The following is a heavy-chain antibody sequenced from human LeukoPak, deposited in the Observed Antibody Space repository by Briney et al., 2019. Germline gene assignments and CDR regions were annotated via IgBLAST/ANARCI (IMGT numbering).Heavy chain of an antibody. D-gene: IGHD3-9*01. Sequence: GGSLRLSCAASGFTFTSAWMSWVRQAPGKGLEWVGRIKSKTDGGITDYAAPVKGRFTISRDDSKNTLFLQMSSLKTEDTAVYYCTTGSNDILTGYDYWGQGTLGTVSS. CDR1: GFTFTSAW. V-gene: IGHV3-15*01. J-gene: IGHJ4*02. CDR2: IKSKTDGGIT. CDR3: TTGSNDILTGYDY.